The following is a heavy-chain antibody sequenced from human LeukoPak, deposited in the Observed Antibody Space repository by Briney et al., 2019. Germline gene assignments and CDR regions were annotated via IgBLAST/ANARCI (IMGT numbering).Heavy chain of an antibody. J-gene: IGHJ4*02. V-gene: IGHV3-23*01. CDR2: ISGSGGTT. D-gene: IGHD3-10*01. Sequence: GGSLRLSCAASGFTFSSYAMSWVRQAPGKGLEWVSTISGSGGTTHYADSVKGRLTISRDNSKNTLYLQMNSLRVEDTALYYCAKDRSYYASRTYPDYWGQGTLVTVSS. CDR3: AKDRSYYASRTYPDY. CDR1: GFTFSSYA.